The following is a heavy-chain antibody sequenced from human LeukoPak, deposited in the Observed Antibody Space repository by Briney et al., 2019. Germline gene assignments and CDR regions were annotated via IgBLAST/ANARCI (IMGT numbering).Heavy chain of an antibody. CDR2: ISASGGST. Sequence: GGSLRLSCAASGFTFSTYAMSWVRQAPGKGLEWVSAISASGGSTYYADSTKGRFTISRDNSKNTLYLQMNSLRAEDTAVYYCAKERTSSGYFDYWGQGTLVTVSS. J-gene: IGHJ4*02. CDR1: GFTFSTYA. V-gene: IGHV3-23*01. D-gene: IGHD6-19*01. CDR3: AKERTSSGYFDY.